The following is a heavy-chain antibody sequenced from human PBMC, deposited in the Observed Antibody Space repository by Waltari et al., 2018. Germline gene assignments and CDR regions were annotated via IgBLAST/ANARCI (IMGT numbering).Heavy chain of an antibody. J-gene: IGHJ6*03. D-gene: IGHD4-17*01. CDR1: GGTFSSYA. Sequence: QVQLVQSGAEVKKPGSSVKVSCKASGGTFSSYAISWVRQAPGQGLEWMGGIIPIFGTANYAQKFQGRVTITTDESTSTAYLQWSSLKASDTAMYYCARHVDDYGVYYYMDVWGKGTTVTVSS. V-gene: IGHV1-69*05. CDR2: IIPIFGTA. CDR3: ARHVDDYGVYYYMDV.